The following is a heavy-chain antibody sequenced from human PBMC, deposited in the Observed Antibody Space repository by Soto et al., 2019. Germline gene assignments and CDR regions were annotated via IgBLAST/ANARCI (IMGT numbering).Heavy chain of an antibody. CDR2: TIPIFSTP. D-gene: IGHD3-3*01. CDR1: GGTFSSYA. V-gene: IGHV1-69*13. Sequence: GASVKVFCKTSGGTFSSYAISWVRQAPGQGVEWMGGTIPIFSTPKYAQKFPGRVPLTADESTGTAYMEPTSLASDDTAVYYFATGVIWIGYFPVDSWGQGTRVTVS. CDR3: ATGVIWIGYFPVDS. J-gene: IGHJ4*02.